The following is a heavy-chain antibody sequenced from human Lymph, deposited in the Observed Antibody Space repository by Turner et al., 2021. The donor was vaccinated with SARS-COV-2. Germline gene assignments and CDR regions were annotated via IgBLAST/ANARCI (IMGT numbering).Heavy chain of an antibody. Sequence: QVQLVQSGAEVKKPGASVKVSCKVSVYTLTELSMHWVRQAPGKGLEWMGGFDPEDGKTIYAQKFQGRVTMTEDTSTDTAYMELSSLRSEDTAVYYCATDRSSGWPHYYYYTMDVWGQGTTVTVSS. CDR3: ATDRSSGWPHYYYYTMDV. D-gene: IGHD6-19*01. V-gene: IGHV1-24*01. J-gene: IGHJ6*02. CDR1: VYTLTELS. CDR2: FDPEDGKT.